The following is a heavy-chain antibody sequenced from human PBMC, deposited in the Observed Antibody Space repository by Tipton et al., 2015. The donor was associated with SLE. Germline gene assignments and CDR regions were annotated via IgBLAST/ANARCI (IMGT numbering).Heavy chain of an antibody. J-gene: IGHJ5*02. CDR3: ARHGVVTGLASFAP. CDR2: IFYSGST. V-gene: IGHV4-39*01. D-gene: IGHD3-3*01. CDR1: GGSISSSNYF. Sequence: TLSLTCTVSGGSISSSNYFWGWIRQPPGKGLEWIGSIFYSGSTYYNPSLKSRVTISVDTSNNQFSLKVSSVTAADTAVYYCARHGVVTGLASFAPWGQGTLVPVSS.